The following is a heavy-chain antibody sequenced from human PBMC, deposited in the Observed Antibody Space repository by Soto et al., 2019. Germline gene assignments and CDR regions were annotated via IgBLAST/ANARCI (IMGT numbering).Heavy chain of an antibody. CDR1: GYIFTTYG. CDR3: ARDRPPGYLYGMDA. Sequence: QIQLVQFGGEVARPGASVTVSCEASGYIFTTYGLSWVRQTPAHGLEWMGWISADSGYTQYAQFFQGRVTMTRDTSRNTVYMTLRDLTSDDTGIYYCARDRPPGYLYGMDAWGQGTAVTVS. V-gene: IGHV1-18*01. D-gene: IGHD1-1*01. CDR2: ISADSGYT. J-gene: IGHJ6*02.